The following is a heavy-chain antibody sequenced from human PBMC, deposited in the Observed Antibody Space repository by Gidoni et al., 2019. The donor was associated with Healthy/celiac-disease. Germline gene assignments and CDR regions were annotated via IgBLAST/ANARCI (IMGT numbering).Heavy chain of an antibody. J-gene: IGHJ4*02. CDR2: ISDDGSNK. Sequence: QVQLVASGGGVVQPGRSLRLSCAASGFTFSSYGMHWVRQAPGKGLEWVAVISDDGSNKYYADSVKGRFTISRDNSKNTLYLQMNSLRAEDTAVYYCAKDLGRDGYNLGFDYWGQGTLVTVSS. D-gene: IGHD5-12*01. CDR3: AKDLGRDGYNLGFDY. V-gene: IGHV3-30*18. CDR1: GFTFSSYG.